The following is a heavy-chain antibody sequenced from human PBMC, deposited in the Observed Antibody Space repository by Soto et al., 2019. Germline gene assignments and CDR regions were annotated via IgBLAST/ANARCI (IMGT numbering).Heavy chain of an antibody. J-gene: IGHJ6*02. V-gene: IGHV1-3*01. Sequence: QVQLVQSGAEVKKPGASVKVSCKASGYTFTSYAMHWVRQAPGQRLEWMGWINAGNGNTKYSQKFQGRVTFTRDTSASTAYMELSSLRSEDTAVYYCAREEWLPYYYYGMDVWGQGTTVTVSS. D-gene: IGHD3-3*01. CDR1: GYTFTSYA. CDR2: INAGNGNT. CDR3: AREEWLPYYYYGMDV.